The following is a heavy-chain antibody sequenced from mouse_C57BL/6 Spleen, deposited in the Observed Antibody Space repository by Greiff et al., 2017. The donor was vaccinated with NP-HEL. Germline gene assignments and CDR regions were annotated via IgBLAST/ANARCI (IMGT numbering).Heavy chain of an antibody. CDR3: ARHGYDYNWYFDV. CDR1: GFTFSDYG. CDR2: ISNLAYSI. V-gene: IGHV5-15*01. J-gene: IGHJ1*03. Sequence: EVMLVESGGGLVQPGGSLKLSCAASGFTFSDYGMAWVRQAPRKGPEWVAFISNLAYSIYYADTVTGRFTISRENAKNTLYLEMSSLRSEDTAMYYCARHGYDYNWYFDVWGTGTTVTVSS. D-gene: IGHD2-4*01.